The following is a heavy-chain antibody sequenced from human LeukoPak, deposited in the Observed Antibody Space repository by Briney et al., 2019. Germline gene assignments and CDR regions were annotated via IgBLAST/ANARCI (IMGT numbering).Heavy chain of an antibody. CDR1: GFTFSSYG. D-gene: IGHD6-19*01. CDR3: ARDLSSGWYGPLN. Sequence: PGRSLRLSCAASGFTFSSYGMHWVRQAPGKGLEWVAVIWYDGSSKYYTDSVKGRFTISRDNSKNTLYLQMNSLRVEDTAVYYCARDLSSGWYGPLNWGQGTLVTVSS. CDR2: IWYDGSSK. V-gene: IGHV3-33*01. J-gene: IGHJ4*02.